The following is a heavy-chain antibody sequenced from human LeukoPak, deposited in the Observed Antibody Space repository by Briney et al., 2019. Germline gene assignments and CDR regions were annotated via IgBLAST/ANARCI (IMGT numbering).Heavy chain of an antibody. D-gene: IGHD4-11*01. CDR2: IIPIFGTA. J-gene: IGHJ4*02. V-gene: IGHV1-69*13. Sequence: ASVKVSCKASGGTFSSYAISWVRQAPGQGLEWMGGIIPIFGTANYAQKFQGRVTITADESTSTAYMELSSLRSEDTAVYYCARAPFGLQSSYFDYWGQGTLVTVSS. CDR3: ARAPFGLQSSYFDY. CDR1: GGTFSSYA.